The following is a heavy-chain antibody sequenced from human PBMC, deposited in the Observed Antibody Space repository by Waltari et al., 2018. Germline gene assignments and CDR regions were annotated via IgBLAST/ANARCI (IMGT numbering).Heavy chain of an antibody. J-gene: IGHJ4*02. CDR1: GYTFTKYS. CDR2: IHGGNGNT. V-gene: IGHV1-3*01. D-gene: IGHD3-3*01. CDR3: AKTQYDFWSAYFDY. Sequence: QVYLVQSGAEVKKPGDSVTVSCTASGYTFTKYSMNWVRQAPGQGLEGMGWIHGGNGNTKYSKKFQDRLTISKDTSATTVYMELSSLTSEDTAVYYCAKTQYDFWSAYFDYWGQGTLVTVSS.